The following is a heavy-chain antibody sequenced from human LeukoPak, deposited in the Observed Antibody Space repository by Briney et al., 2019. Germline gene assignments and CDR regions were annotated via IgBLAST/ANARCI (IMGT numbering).Heavy chain of an antibody. CDR2: FFYSGST. CDR1: GGSISSSNKY. J-gene: IGHJ4*02. Sequence: SETLSLTCTVSGGSISSSNKYWGWIRQSPGKGLEWIGNFFYSGSTYYNPSLKSRVTISVGTSKNQFSLNLRSVTAADTAVYYCARHLGMSTMDYWGQGTLVTVSS. CDR3: ARHLGMSTMDY. D-gene: IGHD5/OR15-5a*01. V-gene: IGHV4-39*01.